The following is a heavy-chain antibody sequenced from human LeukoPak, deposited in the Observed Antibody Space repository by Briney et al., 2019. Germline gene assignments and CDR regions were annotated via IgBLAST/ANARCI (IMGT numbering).Heavy chain of an antibody. CDR3: ARDQRHPGTSWTRTGKGLGAFDI. CDR2: ISTLGHTI. V-gene: IGHV3-11*01. D-gene: IGHD2-2*01. Sequence: GGSLRLSCAASGFIFSDYYMTWIRQAPGKGLEWISYISTLGHTIYYADSVKGRFTISRDNAKNSLYLQMNNLRADDTAVYYCARDQRHPGTSWTRTGKGLGAFDIWGQGTMVTVSS. J-gene: IGHJ3*02. CDR1: GFIFSDYY.